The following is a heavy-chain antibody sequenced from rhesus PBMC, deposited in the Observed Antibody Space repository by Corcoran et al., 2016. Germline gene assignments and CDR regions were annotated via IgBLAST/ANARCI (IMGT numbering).Heavy chain of an antibody. CDR2: IYGTGGST. J-gene: IGHJ3*01. V-gene: IGHV4-169*01. CDR1: GDSISSSY. Sequence: QLQLQESGPGLVKPSETLSVTCAVSGDSISSSYWSWIRQAAGKGVAWIGFIYGTGGSTNYNPSRKSRVTLSVDTSKNQLSLKLSSVTTADTAVYYCARSGGYQGACDFGGQGLRVTVSS. CDR3: ARSGGYQGACDF. D-gene: IGHD6-31*01.